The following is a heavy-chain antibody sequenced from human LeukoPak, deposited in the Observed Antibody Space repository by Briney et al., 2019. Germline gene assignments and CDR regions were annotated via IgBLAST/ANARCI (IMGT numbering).Heavy chain of an antibody. CDR3: ARVDYGDPLGAFDI. Sequence: SETLSLTCTVSGGPIRSSYYYWGWIRQPPGKGLEWIGSIYDSGSTYYNPSLKSRVTISVDTSKNQFSLKLSSVTAADTAMYYCARVDYGDPLGAFDIWGQGTMVTVSS. CDR2: IYDSGST. V-gene: IGHV4-39*01. CDR1: GGPIRSSYYY. D-gene: IGHD4-17*01. J-gene: IGHJ3*02.